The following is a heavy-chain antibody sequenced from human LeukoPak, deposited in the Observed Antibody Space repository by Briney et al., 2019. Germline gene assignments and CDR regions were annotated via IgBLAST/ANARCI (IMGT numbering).Heavy chain of an antibody. CDR3: AKGTSGGSYYALGY. V-gene: IGHV3-23*01. Sequence: QPGGSLRLSCAASGFSFSNYAKSWVRQAPGKGLEWVSDISVSGGTTNYADSVKGRFTISRDNSNNMLYLQMNSLRAEDTAVYYCAKGTSGGSYYALGYWGQGTLVTVSS. CDR1: GFSFSNYA. J-gene: IGHJ4*02. CDR2: ISVSGGTT. D-gene: IGHD1-26*01.